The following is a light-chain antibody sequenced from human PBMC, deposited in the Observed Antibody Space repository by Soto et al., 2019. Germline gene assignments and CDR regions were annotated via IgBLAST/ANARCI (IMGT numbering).Light chain of an antibody. J-gene: IGLJ1*01. CDR2: RNN. CDR1: SSNIGSNY. CDR3: AAWDESLSGHV. V-gene: IGLV1-47*01. Sequence: QSVLTQLPSASGTPGQRVTISCSGSSSNIGSNYVYWYQQLPGTAPKLLIYRNNQRPSGVPDRFSGSKSGTSASLAISGLRSEDAADYYCAAWDESLSGHVFGTGTKVTVL.